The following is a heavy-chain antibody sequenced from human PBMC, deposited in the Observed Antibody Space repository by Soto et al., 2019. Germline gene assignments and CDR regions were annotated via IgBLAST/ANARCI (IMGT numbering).Heavy chain of an antibody. J-gene: IGHJ4*02. CDR2: ISWNSGSI. V-gene: IGHV3-9*03. CDR1: GFTFDDYA. CDR3: AKGSPPHLGGYFDH. Sequence: EVQLVESGGGLVQPGRSLRLSCAASGFTFDDYAMHWVRQAPGKGLEWVSGISWNSGSIGYADSVKGRFTISRDNAKNSLYNKITTLRAGELALYSCAKGSPPHLGGYFDHGGQGPLVPLSS. D-gene: IGHD3-10*01.